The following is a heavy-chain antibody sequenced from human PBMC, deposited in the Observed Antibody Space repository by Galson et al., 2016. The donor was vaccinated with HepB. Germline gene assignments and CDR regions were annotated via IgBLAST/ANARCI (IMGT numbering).Heavy chain of an antibody. V-gene: IGHV5-51*01. D-gene: IGHD3-10*01. CDR2: IYPGDSET. CDR1: GYKFTKYW. Sequence: QSGAEVKKSGESLKIHCKGSGYKFTKYWIAWVRQMPGKGLEWMGMIYPGDSETRYSPSFQGQVTISVDKSISTAYLQWSGPKASDTAMYYCARILREFLNWDYSDYWGQGTLVTVSS. CDR3: ARILREFLNWDYSDY. J-gene: IGHJ4*02.